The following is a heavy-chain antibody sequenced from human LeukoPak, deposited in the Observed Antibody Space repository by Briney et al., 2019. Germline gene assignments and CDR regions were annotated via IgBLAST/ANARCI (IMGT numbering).Heavy chain of an antibody. D-gene: IGHD5-24*01. Sequence: GGSLRLSCAASGFTVSSNYMSWVRQAPGKGPEWVSVIYSGGSTYYADSVKGRFTISRDNSKNTLYLQMNSLRAEDTAVYYCARVGFSSRDGYNSWGQGTLVTVSS. J-gene: IGHJ4*02. CDR3: ARVGFSSRDGYNS. V-gene: IGHV3-53*01. CDR1: GFTVSSNY. CDR2: IYSGGST.